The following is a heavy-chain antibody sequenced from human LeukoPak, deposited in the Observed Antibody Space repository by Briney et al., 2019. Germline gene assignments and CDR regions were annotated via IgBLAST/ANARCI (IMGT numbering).Heavy chain of an antibody. V-gene: IGHV3-30*04. CDR3: ARAMVRGVIPY. CDR1: GFTFRAYA. Sequence: PGGSLRLSCAASGFTFRAYAMHWVRQAPGKGLEWLAVISNDGTIQYYADSVKGRFTISRDNSRNIMNLQTDGLRPEDTALYYCARAMVRGVIPYWGQGTLVTVSS. D-gene: IGHD3-10*01. CDR2: ISNDGTIQ. J-gene: IGHJ4*02.